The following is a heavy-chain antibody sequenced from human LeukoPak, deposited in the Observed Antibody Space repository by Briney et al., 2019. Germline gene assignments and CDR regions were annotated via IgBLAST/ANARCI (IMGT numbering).Heavy chain of an antibody. Sequence: SETLSLTCAVYGGSFSGYYWSWIRQPPGKGLEWIGEINHSGSTNYNPSLKSRVTISVDTSKNQFSLKLSSVTAADTAVYYCARIAAAGGGYWGQGTLVTVSS. J-gene: IGHJ4*02. D-gene: IGHD6-13*01. CDR2: INHSGST. V-gene: IGHV4-34*01. CDR3: ARIAAAGGGY. CDR1: GGSFSGYY.